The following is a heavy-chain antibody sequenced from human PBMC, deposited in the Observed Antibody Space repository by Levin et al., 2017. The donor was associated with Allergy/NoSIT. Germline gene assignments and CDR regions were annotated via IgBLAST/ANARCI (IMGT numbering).Heavy chain of an antibody. V-gene: IGHV3-20*01. CDR1: GFTFDDYG. CDR3: ARCMITFGGVILYDAFDI. Sequence: GGSLRLSCAASGFTFDDYGMSWVRQAPGKGLEWVSGINWSGASTGYADSVKGRFTISRDNAKNSLYLQMNSLRAEDAALYHCARCMITFGGVILYDAFDIWGQGTMVTVSS. CDR2: INWSGAST. D-gene: IGHD3-16*01. J-gene: IGHJ3*02.